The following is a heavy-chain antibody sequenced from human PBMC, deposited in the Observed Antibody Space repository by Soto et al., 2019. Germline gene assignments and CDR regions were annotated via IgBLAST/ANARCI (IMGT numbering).Heavy chain of an antibody. CDR2: IHSDGSST. V-gene: IGHV3-74*03. CDR3: ARGDRGAFDL. J-gene: IGHJ3*01. D-gene: IGHD2-21*02. Sequence: EVQLVESEGGLVQPGGSLRLSCAASGFTFSYYWMHWVRQAPGQGLVWVSRIHSDGSSTTYADSVKGRFTISRDTAKNMLYLQMNSLRAEDTAVYYCARGDRGAFDLWGQGTMVTVSS. CDR1: GFTFSYYW.